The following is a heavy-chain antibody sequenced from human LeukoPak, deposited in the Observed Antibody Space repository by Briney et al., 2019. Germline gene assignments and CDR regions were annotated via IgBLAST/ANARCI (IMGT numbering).Heavy chain of an antibody. CDR1: GFTFSNYA. CDR2: ISYDGNNK. V-gene: IGHV3-30-3*01. J-gene: IGHJ4*02. Sequence: GGSLRLSCAASGFTFSNYAIHWVRQAPGMGLEWVAVISYDGNNKYCADSVKGRFTISRDNSKNTLYLQMNSLRAEDTAVYYCARPQGGRQLWLHFDYWGQGTLVTVSS. CDR3: ARPQGGRQLWLHFDY. D-gene: IGHD5-18*01.